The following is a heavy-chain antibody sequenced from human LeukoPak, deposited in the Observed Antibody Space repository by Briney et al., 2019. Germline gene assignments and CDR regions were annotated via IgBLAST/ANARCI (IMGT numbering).Heavy chain of an antibody. CDR3: AKDRHPARADGYYFDY. D-gene: IGHD5-24*01. Sequence: GGSLRLSCAASAFTFRTYGMHWVRQAPGKGLEWVAVISFDANNKNYADSVKGRFTISRDNSKNTLYLQVNILKAEDTAVYYCAKDRHPARADGYYFDYWGQGTLVTVSS. CDR2: ISFDANNK. J-gene: IGHJ4*02. V-gene: IGHV3-30*18. CDR1: AFTFRTYG.